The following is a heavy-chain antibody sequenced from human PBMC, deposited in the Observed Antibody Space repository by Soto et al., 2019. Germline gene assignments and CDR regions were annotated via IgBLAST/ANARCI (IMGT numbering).Heavy chain of an antibody. D-gene: IGHD2-15*01. CDR1: GFTVSSNY. J-gene: IGHJ4*02. CDR3: EGVVAATPFDY. CDR2: IYSGGST. V-gene: IGHV3-53*01. Sequence: EVQLVESGGGLIQPGGSLRLSCAASGFTVSSNYMSWVRQAPGKGLEWVSVIYSGGSTYYADSVKGRFTISRDNSKNPLYLPMNRLRAEDTAVYYCEGVVAATPFDYWGQGTLDTVSS.